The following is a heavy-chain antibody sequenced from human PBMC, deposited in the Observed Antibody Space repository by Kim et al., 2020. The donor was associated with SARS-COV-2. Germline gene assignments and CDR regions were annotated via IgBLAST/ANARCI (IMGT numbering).Heavy chain of an antibody. CDR1: GFTFSSYG. J-gene: IGHJ5*02. Sequence: GGSLRLSCAASGFTFSSYGMHWVRQAPGKGLEWVAVISYDGSNKYYADSVKGRFTISRDNSKNTLYLQMNSLRAEDTAVYYCAKDWGRYIDWFDPWGQGTLVTVSS. CDR3: AKDWGRYIDWFDP. CDR2: ISYDGSNK. D-gene: IGHD3-16*01. V-gene: IGHV3-30*18.